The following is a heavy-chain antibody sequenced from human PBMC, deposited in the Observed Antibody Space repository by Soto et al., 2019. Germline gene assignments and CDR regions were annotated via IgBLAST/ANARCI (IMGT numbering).Heavy chain of an antibody. Sequence: ASVKVSCKASGGTFSSYAISWVRQAPGQGLEWMGGIIPIFGTANYAQKFQGRVTITADESTSTAYMELSSLRSEDTAVYYCATKGNIVVVPSARPPSVYYYGMDVWGQGTTVTVSS. J-gene: IGHJ6*02. CDR1: GGTFSSYA. CDR2: IIPIFGTA. V-gene: IGHV1-69*13. CDR3: ATKGNIVVVPSARPPSVYYYGMDV. D-gene: IGHD2-2*01.